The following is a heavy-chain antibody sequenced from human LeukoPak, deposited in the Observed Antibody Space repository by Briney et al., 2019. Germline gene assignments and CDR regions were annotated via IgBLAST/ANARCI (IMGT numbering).Heavy chain of an antibody. CDR3: AKRVVVVPAAQPGDAFDI. CDR1: GFTFSSYA. CDR2: ISYDGSNK. J-gene: IGHJ3*02. Sequence: GGSLRLSCAASGFTFSSYAMHWVRQAPGKGLEWVAVISYDGSNKYYADSVKGRFTISRDNSKNTLYLQMNSLRAEDTAVYYCAKRVVVVPAAQPGDAFDIWGQGKMVTVSS. D-gene: IGHD2-2*01. V-gene: IGHV3-30-3*02.